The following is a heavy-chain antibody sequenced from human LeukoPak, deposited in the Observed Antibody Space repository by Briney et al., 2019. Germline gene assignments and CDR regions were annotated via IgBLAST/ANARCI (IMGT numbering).Heavy chain of an antibody. CDR1: GYPFTNYG. Sequence: EASVKVSCKASGYPFTNYGINWVRQAPGQGLEWMGGIIPIFGTANYAQKFQGRVTITADESTSTAYMELSSLRSEDTAVYYCARDGGSSWSRLGFRPNYYYYYGMDVWGQGTTVTVSS. CDR3: ARDGGSSWSRLGFRPNYYYYYGMDV. V-gene: IGHV1-69*13. J-gene: IGHJ6*02. D-gene: IGHD6-13*01. CDR2: IIPIFGTA.